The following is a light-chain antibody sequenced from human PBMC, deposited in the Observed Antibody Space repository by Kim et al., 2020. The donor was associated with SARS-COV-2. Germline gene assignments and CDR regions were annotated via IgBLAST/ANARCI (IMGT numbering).Light chain of an antibody. CDR3: QQSYSSPWT. CDR2: AAS. V-gene: IGKV1-39*01. J-gene: IGKJ1*01. Sequence: ASVGDRVTITWRATQSITSYLNWYQQKPGKAPKLLIYAASTLQSGVPSRFSGSGSGTDFTLTISSLQAEDFATYYCQQSYSSPWTFGQGTKVDIK. CDR1: QSITSY.